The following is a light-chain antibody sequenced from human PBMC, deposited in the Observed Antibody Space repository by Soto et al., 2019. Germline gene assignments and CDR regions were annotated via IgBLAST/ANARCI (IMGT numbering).Light chain of an antibody. Sequence: QLVLTQPPSASGTPGQRVTISCSGSSTKIGSKTVNWYQQLPGTAPKLLIYSNNQRPSGVPDRFSGSKSGTSASLAISGLQSEDEADYYCAIWDDSLNGWVFGGGTKLTVL. CDR1: STKIGSKT. J-gene: IGLJ3*02. V-gene: IGLV1-44*01. CDR2: SNN. CDR3: AIWDDSLNGWV.